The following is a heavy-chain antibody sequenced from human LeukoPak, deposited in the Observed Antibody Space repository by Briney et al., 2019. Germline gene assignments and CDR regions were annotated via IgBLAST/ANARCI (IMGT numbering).Heavy chain of an antibody. CDR1: GFTFSSYA. V-gene: IGHV3-23*01. CDR3: AKEPSYYDSSGYYYFDY. Sequence: GGSLRLSCAASGFTFSSYAMSWVRQAPGKGLEWVSAISGSGGSTYYADSVKGRFTISRDNSKNTLYLQMNSLRAEDTAVYYCAKEPSYYDSSGYYYFDYWGQGTLVTVSS. CDR2: ISGSGGST. D-gene: IGHD3-22*01. J-gene: IGHJ4*02.